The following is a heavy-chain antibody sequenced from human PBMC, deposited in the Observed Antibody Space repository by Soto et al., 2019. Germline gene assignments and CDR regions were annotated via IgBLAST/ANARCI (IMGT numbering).Heavy chain of an antibody. CDR2: ISGSGGST. D-gene: IGHD3-3*01. CDR1: GFTFSSYA. J-gene: IGHJ3*02. V-gene: IGHV3-23*01. Sequence: HPGGSLRLSCAASGFTFSSYAMSWVRQAPGKGLEWVSAISGSGGSTYYADSVKGRFTISRDNSNNTLYLQMNSLRAEDTAVYYCAKRFWSALNPHDAFDIWGQGTMVTVSS. CDR3: AKRFWSALNPHDAFDI.